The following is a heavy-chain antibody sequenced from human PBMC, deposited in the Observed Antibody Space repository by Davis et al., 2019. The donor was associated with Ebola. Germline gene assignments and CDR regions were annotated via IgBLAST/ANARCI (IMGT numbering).Heavy chain of an antibody. V-gene: IGHV3-23*01. CDR2: LGLSADT. D-gene: IGHD6-19*01. CDR3: AKDTSNVWFDV. CDR1: GFVFSSYV. Sequence: GGSLRLSCAASGFVFSSYVMSWVRRAPGKGLEWVSTLGLSADTYYADSVKGRFTISRDNSKNTLHLQMNSLRVEVTAIYYCAKDTSNVWFDVWGQGTMVTVSS. J-gene: IGHJ3*01.